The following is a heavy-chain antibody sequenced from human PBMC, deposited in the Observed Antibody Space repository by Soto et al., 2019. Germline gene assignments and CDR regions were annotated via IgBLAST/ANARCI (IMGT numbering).Heavy chain of an antibody. J-gene: IGHJ1*01. CDR1: GYTFTNYG. CDR2: ISGDNGDT. D-gene: IGHD6-6*01. V-gene: IGHV1-18*01. CDR3: VRGPSLGYFQY. Sequence: QVQLVQSGAEVKKPGASVKVSCKASGYTFTNYGTSWVRQAPGQGLEYMGWISGDNGDTHYAQKVQRRVTMTTDTSTNTAYMELRSLRPDDTAVYYCVRGPSLGYFQYWGQGTLVTGSS.